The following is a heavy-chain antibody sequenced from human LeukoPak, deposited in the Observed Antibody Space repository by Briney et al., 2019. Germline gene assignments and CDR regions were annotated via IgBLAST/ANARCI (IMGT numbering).Heavy chain of an antibody. CDR3: AALTGYCSSTSCGTFDY. J-gene: IGHJ4*02. V-gene: IGHV1-69*05. CDR1: GCTFSNYA. D-gene: IGHD2-2*01. Sequence: GASVKVSCKASGCTFSNYAISWVRQAPGQGLEWMGGIIPIFGTANYEQKFQGRVTITTDESTSTAYMELSSLRSEDTAVYYCAALTGYCSSTSCGTFDYWGQGTLVTVSS. CDR2: IIPIFGTA.